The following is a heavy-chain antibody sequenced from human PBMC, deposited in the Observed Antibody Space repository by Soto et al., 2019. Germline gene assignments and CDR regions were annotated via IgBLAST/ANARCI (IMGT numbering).Heavy chain of an antibody. CDR3: ARTPETRDGLDP. J-gene: IGHJ5*02. V-gene: IGHV4-59*02. CDR2: IYYIGAY. CDR1: GASVSSYY. Sequence: QVQLQQSGPGLVRPSETLSLSCSVSGASVSSYYWSWVRQPPGKGLEWIGYIYYIGAYNYNPSLKSRVTISVDTSKNQFSLKLTSVTAADTAVYYWARTPETRDGLDPWGQGTLVTVSS. D-gene: IGHD1-7*01.